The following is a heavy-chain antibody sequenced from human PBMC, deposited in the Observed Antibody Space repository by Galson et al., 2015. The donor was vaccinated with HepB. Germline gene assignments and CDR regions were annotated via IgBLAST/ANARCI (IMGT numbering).Heavy chain of an antibody. CDR1: GFSLSTSGVC. J-gene: IGHJ3*02. Sequence: PALVKPTQTLTLTCTFAGFSLSTSGVCVGWIRQPPGKALEWLAVICSYDDKRYSPSLMTRLTITRDTSKNQVVLTMTKMDPVDAATYYCAHLRDIEDVFDIWGQGTMVTVSS. CDR3: AHLRDIEDVFDI. CDR2: ICSYDDK. D-gene: IGHD3-16*01. V-gene: IGHV2-5*01.